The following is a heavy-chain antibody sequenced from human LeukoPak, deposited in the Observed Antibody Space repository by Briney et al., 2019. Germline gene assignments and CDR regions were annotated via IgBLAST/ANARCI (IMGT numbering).Heavy chain of an antibody. CDR1: GFTFSSYA. CDR2: ISGSGGST. V-gene: IGHV3-23*01. Sequence: GGSLRLSCAASGFTFSSYAMSWVRQAPGKGLEWVSAISGSGGSTYYADSVKGRFTISRDNSKDTLYLQMNSLRAEDTAVYYCAKGSGVTGRPRWFDPWGQGTLVTVSS. D-gene: IGHD2-21*02. CDR3: AKGSGVTGRPRWFDP. J-gene: IGHJ5*02.